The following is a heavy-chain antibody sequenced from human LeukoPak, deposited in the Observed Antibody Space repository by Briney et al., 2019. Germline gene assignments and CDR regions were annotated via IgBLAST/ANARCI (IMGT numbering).Heavy chain of an antibody. CDR1: GYSFTNYW. Sequence: GESLKISCQGSGYSFTNYWIGWVRQMPGKGLEWMGIIYPGDSDTRYSPSFQGQVTISADRSISTAYLQWRSLKASDTAMYYCVRNGDSGYRWFDPWGQGTLVTVSS. V-gene: IGHV5-51*01. D-gene: IGHD5-12*01. CDR3: VRNGDSGYRWFDP. J-gene: IGHJ5*02. CDR2: IYPGDSDT.